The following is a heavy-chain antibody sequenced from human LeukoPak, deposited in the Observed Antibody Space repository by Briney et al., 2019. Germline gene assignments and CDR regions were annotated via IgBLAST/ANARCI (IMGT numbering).Heavy chain of an antibody. CDR3: AAPTYSSSWYASFDY. CDR1: GFTFSSYA. CDR2: ISYDGSSK. V-gene: IGHV3-30-3*01. Sequence: GGSLRLSCAASGFTFSSYAMHWVRQAPGKGLEWVAVISYDGSSKYYADSVKGRFTISRDNSKNTLYLQMNSLRAEDTAVYYCAAPTYSSSWYASFDYWGQGTLVTVSS. J-gene: IGHJ4*02. D-gene: IGHD6-13*01.